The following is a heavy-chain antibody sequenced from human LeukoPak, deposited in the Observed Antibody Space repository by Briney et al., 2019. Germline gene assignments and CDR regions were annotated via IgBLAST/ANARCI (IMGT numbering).Heavy chain of an antibody. CDR2: IIPIFGTA. V-gene: IGHV1-69*06. CDR3: ASGGTGYYSPLDY. D-gene: IGHD3-9*01. CDR1: GGTFSSYA. J-gene: IGHJ4*02. Sequence: SVKVSCKASGGTFSSYAISWVRQAPGQGLEWMGGIIPIFGTANYAQKFQGRVTITADKSTSTAYMELSSLRSEDTAVYYRASGGTGYYSPLDYWGQGTLVTVSS.